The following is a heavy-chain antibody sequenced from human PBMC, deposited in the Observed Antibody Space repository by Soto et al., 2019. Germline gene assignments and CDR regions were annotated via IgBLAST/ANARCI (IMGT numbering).Heavy chain of an antibody. CDR3: AREGYSSSSGGGTYYYYYGMDV. CDR1: GFTFSSYS. J-gene: IGHJ6*02. CDR2: ISSSSSTI. D-gene: IGHD6-6*01. V-gene: IGHV3-48*02. Sequence: GGSLRLSCAASGFTFSSYSMNWVRQAPGKGLEWVSYISSSSSTIYYADSVKGRFTISRDNAKNSLYLQMNSLRDEDTAVYYCAREGYSSSSGGGTYYYYYGMDVWGQGTTVTVSS.